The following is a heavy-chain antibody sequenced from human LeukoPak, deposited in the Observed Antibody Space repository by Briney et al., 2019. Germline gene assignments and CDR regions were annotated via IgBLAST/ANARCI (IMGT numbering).Heavy chain of an antibody. Sequence: PSETLSLTCAVYGGSFSGYYWSWIRQPPGKGLEWIGEINHSGSTNYNPSLKSRVTISVDTSKNQFSLKLSSVTAADTTVYYCARGLPLITIPRFGRGYVDVWGKGTTVTVSS. CDR1: GGSFSGYY. D-gene: IGHD3-10*01. CDR3: ARGLPLITIPRFGRGYVDV. CDR2: INHSGST. V-gene: IGHV4-34*01. J-gene: IGHJ6*03.